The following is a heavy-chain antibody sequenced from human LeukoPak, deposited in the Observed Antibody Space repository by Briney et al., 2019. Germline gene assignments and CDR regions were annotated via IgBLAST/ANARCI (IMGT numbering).Heavy chain of an antibody. V-gene: IGHV3-33*01. CDR1: EVTFSNYA. D-gene: IGHD4-23*01. J-gene: IGHJ3*02. CDR2: IWYDGSYK. Sequence: AGGSLRLSCAASEVTFSNYAMHWVRQAPGKGLEWMAIIWYDGSYKYYADSVKGRFTISRDNSKNTLYLQVNSLTAEDTAVYCCARGNSDAFDIWGHGTMVTVSS. CDR3: ARGNSDAFDI.